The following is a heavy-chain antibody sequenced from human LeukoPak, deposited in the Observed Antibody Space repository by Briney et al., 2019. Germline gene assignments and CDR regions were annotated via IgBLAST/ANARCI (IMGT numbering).Heavy chain of an antibody. CDR1: GYTFTNYG. V-gene: IGHV1-18*01. D-gene: IGHD3-22*01. CDR2: MRAYNGNT. J-gene: IGHJ4*02. Sequence: ASVKVSCKDSGYTFTNYGISWVQQAPGQGLEWMGWMRAYNGNTNYTQKLQGRVTMTTDTSTSTAYMELRSLRSDDTAVYYCARDAYYYDSSGYYSRFLADFWGQGTLVTVSS. CDR3: ARDAYYYDSSGYYSRFLADF.